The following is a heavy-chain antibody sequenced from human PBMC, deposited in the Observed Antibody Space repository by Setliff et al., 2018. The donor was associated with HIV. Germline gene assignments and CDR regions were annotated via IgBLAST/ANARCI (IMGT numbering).Heavy chain of an antibody. V-gene: IGHV3-23*01. D-gene: IGHD3-10*01. CDR3: AKGHYSGDDAFDI. Sequence: GSLRLSCAAYGFTFSSYAMTRVRQAPGWGLEWVSAISGSGSSTFYADSVKGRFTISRDNSKNTLYLQMNSLRAEDTAVYYCAKGHYSGDDAFDIWGQGTMVTVSS. CDR1: GFTFSSYA. J-gene: IGHJ3*02. CDR2: ISGSGSST.